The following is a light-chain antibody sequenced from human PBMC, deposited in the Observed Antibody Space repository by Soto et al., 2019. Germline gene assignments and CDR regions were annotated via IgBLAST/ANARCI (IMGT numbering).Light chain of an antibody. CDR3: QQLNAYPRT. J-gene: IGKJ1*01. CDR1: QGIGSY. V-gene: IGKV1-9*01. Sequence: DIQLTQSPSFLSTSVGDKVTITCRASQGIGSYLAWYQQKPGKAPKFLICLASTLQSGVPSRFSGTGSGTEFTLTISNLQPEDFATYYCQQLNAYPRTFGRGTKV. CDR2: LAS.